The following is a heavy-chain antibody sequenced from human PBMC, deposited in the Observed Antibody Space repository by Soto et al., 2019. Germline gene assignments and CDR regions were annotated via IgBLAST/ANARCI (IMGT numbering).Heavy chain of an antibody. J-gene: IGHJ6*02. Sequence: QVQLVESGGGVVQPGRSLRLSCAASGFSFSTYGMHWVRQAPGKGLEWVAVISHDGSEKYYADSVKGRFTITRDNTENTLHLQMNCLRGEDTAVYFCAKGSQEKVSLYFAMDVWGQGTTVTVSS. V-gene: IGHV3-30*18. CDR2: ISHDGSEK. CDR3: AKGSQEKVSLYFAMDV. CDR1: GFSFSTYG. D-gene: IGHD3-10*01.